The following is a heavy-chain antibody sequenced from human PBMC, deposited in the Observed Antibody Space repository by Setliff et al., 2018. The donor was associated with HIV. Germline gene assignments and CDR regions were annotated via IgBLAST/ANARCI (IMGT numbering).Heavy chain of an antibody. CDR1: GYSFTSYW. D-gene: IGHD5-18*01. CDR3: ARHSANGIQLWTRFDP. CDR2: IYPGDSDT. J-gene: IGHJ5*02. Sequence: GESLKISCKGSGYSFTSYWIGWVRQMPGKGLEWMEIIYPGDSDTRYSPSFQGQVTISADKSISTAYLQWSSLKASDTAMYYCARHSANGIQLWTRFDPWGQGTLVTVSS. V-gene: IGHV5-51*01.